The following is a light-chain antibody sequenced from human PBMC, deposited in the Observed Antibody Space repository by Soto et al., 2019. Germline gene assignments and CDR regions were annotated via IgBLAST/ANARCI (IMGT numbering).Light chain of an antibody. CDR1: QSVSSTF. V-gene: IGKV3-20*01. J-gene: IGKJ2*01. Sequence: EIVLTQSPGTLSLSPGEGATLSCRASQSVSSTFLAWYQQTPGQAPRLLIYGASSRATDIPDRFSGSGSGTDFTLTISRLEPEDFAVYYCQQYGSSPYTFGQGTKVDIK. CDR3: QQYGSSPYT. CDR2: GAS.